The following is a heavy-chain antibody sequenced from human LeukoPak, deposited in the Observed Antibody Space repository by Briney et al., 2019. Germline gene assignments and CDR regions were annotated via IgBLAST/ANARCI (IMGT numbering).Heavy chain of an antibody. D-gene: IGHD4-17*01. V-gene: IGHV4-34*01. CDR3: ATIFGDFSDFDY. Sequence: SETLSLTCAIYGGSFSNYYYNWVRQPPGKGLEWIGEITHHGRTNYNPSLKSRVTISVDTSKNQFSLKLSSVAAADTAVYYCATIFGDFSDFDYRGQGTLVTVSS. J-gene: IGHJ4*02. CDR2: ITHHGRT. CDR1: GGSFSNYY.